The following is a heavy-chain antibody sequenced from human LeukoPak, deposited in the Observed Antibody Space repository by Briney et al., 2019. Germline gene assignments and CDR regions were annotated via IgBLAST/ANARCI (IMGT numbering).Heavy chain of an antibody. CDR3: ARTNMNDGGDAFDI. CDR2: IYPGDSDT. CDR1: GYTFTGDW. D-gene: IGHD3-16*01. V-gene: IGHV5-51*01. Sequence: GESLKISCKASGYTFTGDWIGWVRQMPGKGLEWMGIIYPGDSDTRYSPSFQGQVTISADKSISTAYLQWSSLKASDTAMYYCARTNMNDGGDAFDIWGQGTMVTVSS. J-gene: IGHJ3*02.